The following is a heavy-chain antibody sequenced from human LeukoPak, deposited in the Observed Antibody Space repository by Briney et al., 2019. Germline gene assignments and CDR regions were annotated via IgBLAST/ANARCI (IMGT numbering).Heavy chain of an antibody. J-gene: IGHJ4*02. D-gene: IGHD6-13*01. CDR1: RXTFSYFA. Sequence: PGGSLRLSCAASRXTFSYFAMHWVRQAPGKGLEWVAVLSDDGSNKFYADSVKGRFTISRDNSKNTLYLQMNSLRAEDTASYYCAKDPHSSSWYYFDSWGQGTLVTVSS. V-gene: IGHV3-30*18. CDR3: AKDPHSSSWYYFDS. CDR2: LSDDGSNK.